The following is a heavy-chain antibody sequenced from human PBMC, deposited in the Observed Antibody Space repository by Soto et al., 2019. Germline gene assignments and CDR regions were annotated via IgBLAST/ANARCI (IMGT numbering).Heavy chain of an antibody. J-gene: IGHJ5*02. D-gene: IGHD6-13*01. CDR1: GYTFTSYG. CDR2: ISAYNGNT. Sequence: QVQLVQSGAEVKKPGASVKVSCKASGYTFTSYGIIWVRQAPGQGLEGMGWISAYNGNTNYAQKLQGRVTMTTDTSTSTAYMALRSLRSADTAVYYCARYVAAAGINWFDPWGQGTLVTVSS. V-gene: IGHV1-18*01. CDR3: ARYVAAAGINWFDP.